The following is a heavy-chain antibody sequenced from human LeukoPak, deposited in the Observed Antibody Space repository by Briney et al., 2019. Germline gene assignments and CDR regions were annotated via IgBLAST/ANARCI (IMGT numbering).Heavy chain of an antibody. J-gene: IGHJ4*02. D-gene: IGHD5-18*01. CDR3: ARADWDTAMIDY. Sequence: GGSLRLSCAASGFTFSSYWMHWVRQAPGKGPVWVSHINGDGSVTGYADSVKGRFTISRDNARNTLYVQMNSLRAEDTAVYYCARADWDTAMIDYWGQGTLVTVSS. CDR1: GFTFSSYW. V-gene: IGHV3-74*01. CDR2: INGDGSVT.